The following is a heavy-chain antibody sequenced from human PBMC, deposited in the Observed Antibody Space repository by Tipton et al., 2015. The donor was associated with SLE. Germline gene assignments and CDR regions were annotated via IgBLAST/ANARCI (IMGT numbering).Heavy chain of an antibody. CDR1: GGSISSHY. CDR2: IYYSGST. D-gene: IGHD3-10*01. J-gene: IGHJ5*02. CDR3: VRGGGSSSGRWFDP. V-gene: IGHV4-59*11. Sequence: TLSLTCTVSGGSISSHYWSWIRQPPGKGLEWIGYIYYSGSTNYNPSLKSRVTISVDTSKNQFSLKLSSVTAADTAVYYCVRGGGSSSGRWFDPWGRGTLVTVSS.